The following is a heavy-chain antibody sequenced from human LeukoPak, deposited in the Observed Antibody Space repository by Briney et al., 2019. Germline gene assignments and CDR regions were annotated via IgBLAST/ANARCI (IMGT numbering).Heavy chain of an antibody. Sequence: GGSLRLSCAASGFTFTTYWMSWVRQAPGKGLEWVANINQDGSEKYYVDSMKGRFTISRDNTKNSLYLQMNSLRAEDTAVYYCARDKIAGATTGSYFDLWGRGTLVTVSS. D-gene: IGHD1-26*01. CDR3: ARDKIAGATTGSYFDL. V-gene: IGHV3-7*01. CDR1: GFTFTTYW. CDR2: INQDGSEK. J-gene: IGHJ2*01.